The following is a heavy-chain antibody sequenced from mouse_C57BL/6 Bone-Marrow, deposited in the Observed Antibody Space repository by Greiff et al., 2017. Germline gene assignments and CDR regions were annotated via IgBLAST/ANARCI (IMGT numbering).Heavy chain of an antibody. Sequence: VKLMESGPELVKPGASVKISCKASGYSFTSYYIHWVKQRPGQGLEWIGWIYPGSGNTKYNEKFKGKATLTADTSSSTAYMQLSSLTAEDSAVYYWASPFPTVVNYWGQGTTLTVSS. D-gene: IGHD1-1*01. CDR3: ASPFPTVVNY. V-gene: IGHV1-66*01. CDR1: GYSFTSYY. J-gene: IGHJ2*01. CDR2: IYPGSGNT.